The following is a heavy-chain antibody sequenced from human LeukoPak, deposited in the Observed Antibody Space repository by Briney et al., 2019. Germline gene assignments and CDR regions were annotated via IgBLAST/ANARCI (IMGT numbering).Heavy chain of an antibody. Sequence: GGSLRLSCAASGFTFSDYTMNWVRQAPGKGLEWVSSIGSVTTYIYYADSVKGRFTISRDNAKNTLYLQMNSLRAEDTAVYYCTRDLDYGGKSNFDYWGQVTVVTVSS. D-gene: IGHD4-23*01. J-gene: IGHJ4*02. V-gene: IGHV3-21*01. CDR2: IGSVTTYI. CDR3: TRDLDYGGKSNFDY. CDR1: GFTFSDYT.